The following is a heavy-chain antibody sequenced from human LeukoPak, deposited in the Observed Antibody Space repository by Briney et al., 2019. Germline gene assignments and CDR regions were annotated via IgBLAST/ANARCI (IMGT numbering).Heavy chain of an antibody. V-gene: IGHV4-30-2*01. J-gene: IGHJ5*02. D-gene: IGHD2-21*02. CDR1: GGSISSGGYS. Sequence: PSQTLSLTCAVSGGSISSGGYSWSWIRQPPGQGLEWIGYIYHSGSTYYNPSLKSRVTISVDRSKNQFSLRLSSVTAADTAVYYCARVRRETYCGGDCYSGWFDPWGQGTLVTVSS. CDR3: ARVRRETYCGGDCYSGWFDP. CDR2: IYHSGST.